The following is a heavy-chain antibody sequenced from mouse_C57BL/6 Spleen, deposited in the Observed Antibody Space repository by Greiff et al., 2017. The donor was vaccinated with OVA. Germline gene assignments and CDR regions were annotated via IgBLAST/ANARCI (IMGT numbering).Heavy chain of an antibody. D-gene: IGHD1-1*01. J-gene: IGHJ2*01. Sequence: VQLVESGAELMKPGASVKLSCKATGYTFTGYWIEWVKQRPGHGLEWIGEILPGSGSTNYNAKFKGKATFTADTSSNTAYMQLSSLTTEDAAIYYCARRDYYYGSDYWGQGTTLTVSS. CDR3: ARRDYYYGSDY. V-gene: IGHV1-9*01. CDR1: GYTFTGYW. CDR2: ILPGSGST.